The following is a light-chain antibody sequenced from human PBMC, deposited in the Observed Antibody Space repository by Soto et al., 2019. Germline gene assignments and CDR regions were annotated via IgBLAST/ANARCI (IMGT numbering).Light chain of an antibody. Sequence: EIVLTQSPGSLSLSPGERATLSCRASRSVDTDYLAWYQQKPGQAPRLLIYGASNRATGIPDRFSGSGSGTEFTLTISSLQSEDSAVYFCQQYNNWPRTFGQGTKVDIK. CDR2: GAS. V-gene: IGKV3D-15*01. J-gene: IGKJ1*01. CDR1: RSVDTD. CDR3: QQYNNWPRT.